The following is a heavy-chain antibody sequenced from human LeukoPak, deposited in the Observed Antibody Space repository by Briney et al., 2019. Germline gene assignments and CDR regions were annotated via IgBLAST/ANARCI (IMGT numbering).Heavy chain of an antibody. CDR2: IKTDGSST. Sequence: GGSLRLSCAASGFIFSDAWMTWVRHIPGKGLVWVSHIKTDGSSTNYAESVKGRFTISRDNAKNTVYLQMNSLRAEDTAVYYCAKSMVRGIIILDFDYWGQGTLVTVSS. CDR3: AKSMVRGIIILDFDY. V-gene: IGHV3-74*01. J-gene: IGHJ4*02. CDR1: GFIFSDAW. D-gene: IGHD3-10*01.